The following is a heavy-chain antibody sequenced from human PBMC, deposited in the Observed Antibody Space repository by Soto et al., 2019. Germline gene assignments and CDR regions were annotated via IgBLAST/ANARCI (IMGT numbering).Heavy chain of an antibody. CDR1: GGRVSSNTAA. J-gene: IGHJ5*02. Sequence: SQTLSLTCAISGGRVSSNTAAWSRIRQSPSRGLEWLGRTYYKSTWYNDYAVSVKSRITINPDTSKNQVSLQLNSVTPEDTAVYYCVRERKYQLLSWYWFDPWGQGTVVTVSS. CDR3: VRERKYQLLSWYWFDP. D-gene: IGHD2-2*01. CDR2: TYYKSTWYN. V-gene: IGHV6-1*01.